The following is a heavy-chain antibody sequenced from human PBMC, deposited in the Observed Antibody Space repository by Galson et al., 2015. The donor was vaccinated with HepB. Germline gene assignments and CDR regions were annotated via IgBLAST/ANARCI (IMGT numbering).Heavy chain of an antibody. CDR2: IWYDGSSE. CDR1: GFIFSNYN. CDR3: VRGTFGGDY. V-gene: IGHV3-33*01. Sequence: SLRLSCAASGFIFSNYNMHWVRQAPGKGLEWVAVIWYDGSSEYYADSVKGRFTISRDNSKNTLHLQMNSLRADDTAMYYCVRGTFGGDYWGPGTLVTVSS. D-gene: IGHD3-3*01. J-gene: IGHJ4*02.